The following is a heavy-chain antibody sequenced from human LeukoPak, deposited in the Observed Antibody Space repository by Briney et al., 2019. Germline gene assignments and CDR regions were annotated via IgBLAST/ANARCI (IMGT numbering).Heavy chain of an antibody. D-gene: IGHD2-21*02. V-gene: IGHV3-23*01. CDR3: AKDTDSWNIVVVTAIEYFQH. CDR1: GFNFSSYG. J-gene: IGHJ1*01. Sequence: GGSLRLSCAASGFNFSSYGMNWVRQAPGKGLEWVSAISGSGGSTYYADSVKGRFTISRDNSKNTLYLQMNSLRAEDTAVYYCAKDTDSWNIVVVTAIEYFQHWGQGTLVTVSS. CDR2: ISGSGGST.